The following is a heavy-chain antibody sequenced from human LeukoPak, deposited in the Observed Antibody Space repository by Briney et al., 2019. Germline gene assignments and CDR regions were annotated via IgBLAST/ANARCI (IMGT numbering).Heavy chain of an antibody. Sequence: QPGGSLRLSCTASGFTFSSYTMNWVRQAPGKGLEWVSYISSSSSTIYYADSVKGRFTISRDNAKNTLYLQMNSLRAEDTAVYYCARDWFHAIDYWGQGTLVTVSS. D-gene: IGHD2/OR15-2a*01. CDR3: ARDWFHAIDY. J-gene: IGHJ4*02. CDR2: ISSSSSTI. V-gene: IGHV3-48*04. CDR1: GFTFSSYT.